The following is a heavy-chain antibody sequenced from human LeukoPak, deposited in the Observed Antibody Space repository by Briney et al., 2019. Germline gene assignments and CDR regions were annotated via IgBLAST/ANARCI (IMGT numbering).Heavy chain of an antibody. CDR3: ARHEYYDFWSGYYKSDFFDY. Sequence: PSETLSLTCAVSGYSISSGYYWGWIRQPPGKGLEWIGSIYHSGSTYYNPSLKSRVTISVDTSKNQFSLKLSSVTAADTAVYYCARHEYYDFWSGYYKSDFFDYWGQGTLVTVSS. CDR1: GYSISSGYY. CDR2: IYHSGST. J-gene: IGHJ4*02. D-gene: IGHD3-3*01. V-gene: IGHV4-38-2*01.